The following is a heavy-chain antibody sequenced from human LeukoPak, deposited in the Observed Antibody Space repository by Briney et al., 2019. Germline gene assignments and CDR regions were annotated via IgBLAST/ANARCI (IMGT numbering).Heavy chain of an antibody. Sequence: ASVKVSCKASGYTFTSYDINWVRQATGQGLEWMGWMDPNSGNTGYAQKFQGRVTMTRNTSISTAYMELSSLRSEDTAVYYCARGLDCSSTSCSDYWGQGTLVTVSS. V-gene: IGHV1-8*01. D-gene: IGHD2-2*01. CDR2: MDPNSGNT. CDR3: ARGLDCSSTSCSDY. CDR1: GYTFTSYD. J-gene: IGHJ4*02.